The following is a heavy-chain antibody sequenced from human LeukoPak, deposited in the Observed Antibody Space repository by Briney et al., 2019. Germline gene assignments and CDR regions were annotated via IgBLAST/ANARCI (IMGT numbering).Heavy chain of an antibody. Sequence: SETLSLTCTVSGGSISGYYWSWIRQPPGKGLEWIGEINHSGSTNYNPSLKSRVTISVGTSKNQFSLKLSSVTAADTAVYYCARGRTRIGYWGQGTLVTVSS. J-gene: IGHJ4*02. CDR2: INHSGST. V-gene: IGHV4-34*01. CDR1: GGSISGYY. CDR3: ARGRTRIGY.